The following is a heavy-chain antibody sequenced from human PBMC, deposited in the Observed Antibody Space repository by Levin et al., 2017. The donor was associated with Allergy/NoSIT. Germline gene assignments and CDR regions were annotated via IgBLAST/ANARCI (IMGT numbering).Heavy chain of an antibody. CDR3: ASDGGYCSSTSCYARGYFDY. CDR1: GFTFSSYG. CDR2: IWYDGSNK. Sequence: GESLKISCAASGFTFSSYGMHWVRQAPGKGLEWVAVIWYDGSNKYYADSVKGRFTISRDNSKNTLYLQMNSLRAEDTAVYYCASDGGYCSSTSCYARGYFDYWGQGTLVTVSS. D-gene: IGHD2-2*01. V-gene: IGHV3-33*01. J-gene: IGHJ4*02.